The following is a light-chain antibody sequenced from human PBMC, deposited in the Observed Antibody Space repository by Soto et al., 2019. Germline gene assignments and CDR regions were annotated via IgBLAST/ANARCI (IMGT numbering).Light chain of an antibody. Sequence: EIGLTQSQGTLYFSPGERATLSCRASQSVSSNFLAWYQQKPGQAPRLLIYGASNRDTGIPDRCSGSGSGTDFTLTISRLEPEDFAVYYCQQYGISPRTFGQGTKLEIK. CDR2: GAS. J-gene: IGKJ1*01. CDR1: QSVSSNF. V-gene: IGKV3-20*01. CDR3: QQYGISPRT.